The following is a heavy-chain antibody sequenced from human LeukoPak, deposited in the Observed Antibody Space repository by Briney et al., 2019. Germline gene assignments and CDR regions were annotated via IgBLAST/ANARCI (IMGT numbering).Heavy chain of an antibody. CDR3: ARDHITLGIAAAGT. CDR2: ISSSSSYI. J-gene: IGHJ5*02. CDR1: GFTFSSYS. D-gene: IGHD6-13*01. Sequence: PGGSLRLFCAASGFTFSSYSMNWVRQAPGKGLEWVSSISSSSSYIYYADSVKGRFTISRDNAKNSLYLQMNSLRAEDTAVYYCARDHITLGIAAAGTWGQGTLVTVSS. V-gene: IGHV3-21*01.